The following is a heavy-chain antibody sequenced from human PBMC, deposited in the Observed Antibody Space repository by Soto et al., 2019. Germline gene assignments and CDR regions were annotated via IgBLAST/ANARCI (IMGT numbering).Heavy chain of an antibody. CDR3: ARVKWGSIAAAVAYYFDY. Sequence: PGGPVSLSPAASGFPSCSYGMNWARLPPGKGLRWISYISGSSTTVYQADSVKGRFTISRDNAKNSLYLQMNSLRSEDTAVYYCARVKWGSIAAAVAYYFDYWGQGTLVTVSS. V-gene: IGHV3-48*04. J-gene: IGHJ4*02. CDR2: ISGSSTTV. CDR1: GFPSCSYG. D-gene: IGHD6-13*01.